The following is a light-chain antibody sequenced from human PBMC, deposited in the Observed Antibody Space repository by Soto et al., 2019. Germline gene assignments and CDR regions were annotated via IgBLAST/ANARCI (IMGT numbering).Light chain of an antibody. CDR3: QQRSDWPST. CDR1: QSVSSY. CDR2: DAS. V-gene: IGKV3-11*01. Sequence: EIVLTQSAATLSLSPGERATLSCRASQSVSSYLAWYQQKPGQAPRLLIYDASNRATGIPARFSGSGSGTDFTLTINSLEPDDFAVYYCQQRSDWPSTFGGGTKVQIK. J-gene: IGKJ4*01.